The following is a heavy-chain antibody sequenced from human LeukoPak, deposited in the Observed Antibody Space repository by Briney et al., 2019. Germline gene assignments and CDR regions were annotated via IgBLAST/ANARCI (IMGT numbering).Heavy chain of an antibody. Sequence: GRSLRLSCAASGFTFDDYAMHWVRQAPGKGLEWVSGISWNSGSIGYADSVKGRFTISRDNPKNTLYLQMNSLRPEDTAVYYCAKEGSGAGPTEFDYWGQGTLVTVSS. CDR1: GFTFDDYA. CDR3: AKEGSGAGPTEFDY. J-gene: IGHJ4*02. CDR2: ISWNSGSI. V-gene: IGHV3-9*01. D-gene: IGHD6-19*01.